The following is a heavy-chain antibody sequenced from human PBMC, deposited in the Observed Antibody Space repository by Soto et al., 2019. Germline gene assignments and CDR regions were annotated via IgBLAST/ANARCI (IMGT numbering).Heavy chain of an antibody. CDR3: ARDRTSGLGNWFDP. Sequence: ASVKVSCKASGYTFTGYYMHWVRQAPGQGLEWMGWINPNSGGTNYAQKFQGWVTMTRDTSISTAYMELSRLRSDDTAVYYCARDRTSGLGNWFDPWGQGTPVTVSS. J-gene: IGHJ5*02. V-gene: IGHV1-2*04. CDR1: GYTFTGYY. D-gene: IGHD2-2*01. CDR2: INPNSGGT.